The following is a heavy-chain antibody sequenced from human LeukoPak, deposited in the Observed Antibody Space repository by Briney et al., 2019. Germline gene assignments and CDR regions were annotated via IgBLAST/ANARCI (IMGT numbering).Heavy chain of an antibody. V-gene: IGHV4-34*01. Sequence: SETLSLTCAVYGGSFSGYYWSWIRQPPGKGLEWIGEINHSGSTNYNPSLKSRVTISVDTSKNQFSLKLSSVTAADTAVYYCARGPIGDGYNWYWYFDLWGRGTLDTVSS. CDR3: ARGPIGDGYNWYWYFDL. CDR1: GGSFSGYY. CDR2: INHSGST. J-gene: IGHJ2*01. D-gene: IGHD5-24*01.